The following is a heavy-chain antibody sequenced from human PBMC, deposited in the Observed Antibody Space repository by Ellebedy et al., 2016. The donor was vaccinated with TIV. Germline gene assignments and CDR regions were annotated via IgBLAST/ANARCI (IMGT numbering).Heavy chain of an antibody. V-gene: IGHV3-53*01. D-gene: IGHD4-17*01. J-gene: IGHJ4*02. CDR3: ARGHTADYGDYFDY. CDR2: IYTDGRT. Sequence: GESLKISCAASGFTVSSNYMSWVRQAPGKGLEWVSVIYTDGRTYYADSVEGRFPISRDNSRNTLSLQINSLRAEDTAVYYCARGHTADYGDYFDYWGQGTLVTVSS. CDR1: GFTVSSNY.